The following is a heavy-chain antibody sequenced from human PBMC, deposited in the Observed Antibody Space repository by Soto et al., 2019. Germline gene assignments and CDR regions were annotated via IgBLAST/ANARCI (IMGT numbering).Heavy chain of an antibody. CDR3: ARDGSSGYWGVDY. CDR1: GGSISSYY. CDR2: IYYSGST. J-gene: IGHJ4*02. D-gene: IGHD3-22*01. Sequence: QVQLQESGPGLVKPSETLSLTCTVSGGSISSYYWNWIRQPPGKGLEWIGYIYYSGSTNYNPSLKSRVTTSVDTSKNQFSLKLSSVTAAGTAVYYCARDGSSGYWGVDYWGQGTLVTVSS. V-gene: IGHV4-59*01.